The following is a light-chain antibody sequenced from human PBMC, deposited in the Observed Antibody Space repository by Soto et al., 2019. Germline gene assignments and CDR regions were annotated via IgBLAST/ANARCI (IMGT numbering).Light chain of an antibody. CDR3: QQLNSDWYA. CDR1: QVISTY. Sequence: DIQLTQSPSFLSASVGDIVTITCRASQVISTYLAWYLQRPGKAPKLLIYGASTLQSGVPSRFSGSGSGTEFPLTISSLQPEDFGTYYCQQLNSDWYAFGQGTKLEIK. J-gene: IGKJ2*01. V-gene: IGKV1-9*01. CDR2: GAS.